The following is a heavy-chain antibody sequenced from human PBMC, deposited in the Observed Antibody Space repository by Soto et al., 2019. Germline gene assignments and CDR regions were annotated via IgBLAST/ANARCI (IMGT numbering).Heavy chain of an antibody. J-gene: IGHJ4*02. CDR3: AHSNGGDGYNYCFDY. CDR1: GFSLSTSGVS. Sequence: QITLKESGPTLMKPTQTLTLTCTFSGFSLSTSGVSVGWIRQPPGKALEWLALIYWDDDKRYSPSLKSRLNITKDTSRNQVVLTMTNMDPVDTATYYCAHSNGGDGYNYCFDYWGQRTLVTVSS. D-gene: IGHD5-12*01. V-gene: IGHV2-5*02. CDR2: IYWDDDK.